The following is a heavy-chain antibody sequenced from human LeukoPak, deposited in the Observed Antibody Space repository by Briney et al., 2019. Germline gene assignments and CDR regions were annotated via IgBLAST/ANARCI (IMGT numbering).Heavy chain of an antibody. CDR2: IYYSGGT. CDR3: ARDVRVRGVVGYFYQYMDV. CDR1: GDSISSGGYY. V-gene: IGHV4-39*07. J-gene: IGHJ6*03. D-gene: IGHD3-10*01. Sequence: SETLSLTCKVSGDSISSGGYYWGWIRQPPGKGLQWVASIYYSGGTFYNPSLKSRVTMSVDTSKNQFSLRLNSMTAADTAVYYCARDVRVRGVVGYFYQYMDVWGKGTTVTVSS.